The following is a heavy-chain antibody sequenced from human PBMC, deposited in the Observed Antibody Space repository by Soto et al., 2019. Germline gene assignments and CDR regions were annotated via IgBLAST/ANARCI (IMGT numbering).Heavy chain of an antibody. J-gene: IGHJ3*02. Sequence: SVKLSCKASGGPLISYAFNWVRQAPGQGLEWMGGIIPIFATASNAQKFQGRVTITADESTSTAYMELSRLRSADTAVYYCALGTYPYDTIGYDGTFEIWGRGTRVTVSS. CDR1: GGPLISYA. CDR3: ALGTYPYDTIGYDGTFEI. CDR2: IIPIFATA. V-gene: IGHV1-69*01. D-gene: IGHD3-22*01.